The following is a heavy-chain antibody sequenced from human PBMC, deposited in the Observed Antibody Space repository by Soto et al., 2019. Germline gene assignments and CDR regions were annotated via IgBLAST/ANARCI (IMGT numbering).Heavy chain of an antibody. CDR3: ARVGKDIATSGPKFAFDI. V-gene: IGHV3-21*01. Sequence: EVQLVESGGGLVKPGGSLRLSCAASGFTFSSYSMNWVRQAPGKGLEWVSSISSSSNYIYYADSVKGRFTISRDNAKNSLYLQTNSMRAENTDVYYCARVGKDIATSGPKFAFDIWGQGTMVTVSS. J-gene: IGHJ3*02. D-gene: IGHD5-12*01. CDR2: ISSSSNYI. CDR1: GFTFSSYS.